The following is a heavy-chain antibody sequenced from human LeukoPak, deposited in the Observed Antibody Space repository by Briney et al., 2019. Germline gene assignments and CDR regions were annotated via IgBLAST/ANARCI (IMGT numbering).Heavy chain of an antibody. CDR1: GGSFSGYY. V-gene: IGHV4-34*01. D-gene: IGHD4-17*01. CDR2: INHSGST. J-gene: IGHJ4*02. Sequence: PSETLSLTCAVYGGSFSGYYWSWIRQPPGKGLEWIGEINHSGSTNYNPSLKSRVTISVDTSKNQFSLKLSSVTAADTAVYYCAGGFRDYGAGKLDYWGQGTLVTVSS. CDR3: AGGFRDYGAGKLDY.